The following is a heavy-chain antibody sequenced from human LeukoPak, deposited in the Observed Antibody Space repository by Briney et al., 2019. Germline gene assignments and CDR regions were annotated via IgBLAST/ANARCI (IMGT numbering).Heavy chain of an antibody. V-gene: IGHV3-48*02. D-gene: IGHD7-27*01. J-gene: IGHJ4*02. CDR2: ISPTYDI. Sequence: PGGSLRLSCAASGFIFSSSAMNWVRRAPGKGLEWVSYISPTYDIYYSDSVRGRFTISRDNAKNSLYLQMNSLRDEDTAVYYCARDHNWGFDYWGQGTLVAVSS. CDR1: GFIFSSSA. CDR3: ARDHNWGFDY.